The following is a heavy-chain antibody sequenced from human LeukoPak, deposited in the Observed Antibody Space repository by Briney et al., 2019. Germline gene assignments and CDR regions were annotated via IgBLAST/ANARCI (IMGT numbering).Heavy chain of an antibody. Sequence: SETLSLTCTVSDGSISSYYWSWIRQPPGKGLEWIGFARYSGSTRYNPSLQSRVAMSVDTSKYQFSLKLRTVTAADTATYYCARHRVELAGSFFDYWGQGTLVAVSS. CDR3: ARHRVELAGSFFDY. J-gene: IGHJ4*02. CDR1: DGSISSYY. D-gene: IGHD6-19*01. V-gene: IGHV4-59*08. CDR2: ARYSGST.